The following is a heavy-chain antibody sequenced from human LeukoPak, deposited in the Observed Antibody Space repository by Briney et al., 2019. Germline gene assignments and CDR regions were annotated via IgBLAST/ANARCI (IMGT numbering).Heavy chain of an antibody. V-gene: IGHV4-34*01. CDR3: ATRSSTLAAARCFDD. Sequence: SETLSLTCAVHGESFSAYFWSWIRQVPGKGLEWIGEIGHRGSSNYNPPLKSRATISVDTSKNHFSLSLTSVTAADTAVYYCATRSSTLAAARCFDDWGQGTVVTVSS. J-gene: IGHJ4*03. CDR1: GESFSAYF. CDR2: IGHRGSS. D-gene: IGHD6-6*01.